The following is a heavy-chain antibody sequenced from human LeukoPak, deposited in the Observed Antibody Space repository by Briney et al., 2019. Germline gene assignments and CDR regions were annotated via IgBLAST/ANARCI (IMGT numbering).Heavy chain of an antibody. J-gene: IGHJ4*02. CDR1: GFTFSSYE. D-gene: IGHD3-22*01. V-gene: IGHV3-48*03. CDR2: ISSSGSTM. Sequence: GGSLRLSCAASGFTFSSYEMNWVRQAPGKGLEWVSYISSSGSTMYYADSVKGRFTISRDNAKNSLSLQMNSLRAEDTAVYYCARAGGGYYDSSGYQNLDYWGQGTLVTVSS. CDR3: ARAGGGYYDSSGYQNLDY.